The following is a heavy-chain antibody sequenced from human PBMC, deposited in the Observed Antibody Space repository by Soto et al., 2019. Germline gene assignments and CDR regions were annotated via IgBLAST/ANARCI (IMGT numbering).Heavy chain of an antibody. CDR3: VRGGPIGVSGDDY. J-gene: IGHJ4*02. CDR2: ILGGSGKT. Sequence: EVQLLESGGGLVQPGGSLRLSCAASGFTFSSYAMTWVRQAPGKGLEWVALILGGSGKTYYAGSVKGRFTISRDNSKNTLYLQMNSLRAEGSALYYCVRGGPIGVSGDDYWGQGTLVTVSS. D-gene: IGHD6-19*01. CDR1: GFTFSSYA. V-gene: IGHV3-23*01.